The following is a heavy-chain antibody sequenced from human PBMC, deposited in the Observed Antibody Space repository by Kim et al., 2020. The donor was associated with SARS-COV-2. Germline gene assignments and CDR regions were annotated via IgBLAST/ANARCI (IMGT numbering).Heavy chain of an antibody. Sequence: SVKVSCKASGGTFSSYAISWVRQAPGQGLEWMGRIIPILGIANYAQKFQGRVTITADKSTSTAYMELSSLRSEDTAVYYCASGRYCSSTSCPRKGYYYYMDVWGKGTTVTVSS. V-gene: IGHV1-69*04. CDR3: ASGRYCSSTSCPRKGYYYYMDV. D-gene: IGHD2-2*01. CDR1: GGTFSSYA. CDR2: IIPILGIA. J-gene: IGHJ6*03.